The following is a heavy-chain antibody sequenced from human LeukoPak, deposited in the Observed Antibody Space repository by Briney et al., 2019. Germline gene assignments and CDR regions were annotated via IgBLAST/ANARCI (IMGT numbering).Heavy chain of an antibody. V-gene: IGHV1-2*02. CDR1: GYTFTGYY. CDR3: ARDSYYYDSSGYYYVFDY. Sequence: ASVKVSCKASGYTFTGYYMHWVRQAPGQGLEWMGWINPNSGGTNYAQKFQGRVTMTRDTSISTAHMELSRLRSDDTAVYYCARDSYYYDSSGYYYVFDYWGQGTLVTVSS. D-gene: IGHD3-22*01. CDR2: INPNSGGT. J-gene: IGHJ4*02.